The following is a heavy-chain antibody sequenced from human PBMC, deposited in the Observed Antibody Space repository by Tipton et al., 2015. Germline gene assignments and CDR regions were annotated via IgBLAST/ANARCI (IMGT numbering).Heavy chain of an antibody. CDR3: AREAYSSSGLIFDY. D-gene: IGHD6-6*01. J-gene: IGHJ4*02. Sequence: LRLSCAASGFTFDDYSIHWIRQPPGKGLEWIGYIYYSGSTNYNPSLKSRVTISVDTSKNQFSLKLRSVTAADTAAYYCAREAYSSSGLIFDYWGQGTLVTVSS. CDR2: IYYSGST. V-gene: IGHV4-59*01. CDR1: GFTFDDYS.